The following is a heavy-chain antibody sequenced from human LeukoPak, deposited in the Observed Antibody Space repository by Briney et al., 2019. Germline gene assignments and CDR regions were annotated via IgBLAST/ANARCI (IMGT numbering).Heavy chain of an antibody. J-gene: IGHJ5*02. Sequence: ASVKVSCKTSGYTFTHYVISWVRQAPGQGLEWMGRISPYNGNTKYAQKLQGRVTMTTDTSTSTAYMELRSLRSDDTAVYYCAILREAARGAVPLFDPWGQGTLVTVSS. CDR1: GYTFTHYV. D-gene: IGHD6-6*01. CDR2: ISPYNGNT. CDR3: AILREAARGAVPLFDP. V-gene: IGHV1-18*01.